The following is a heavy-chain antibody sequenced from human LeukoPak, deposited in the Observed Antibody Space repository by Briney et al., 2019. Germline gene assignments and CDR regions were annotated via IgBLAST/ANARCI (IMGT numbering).Heavy chain of an antibody. V-gene: IGHV3-7*01. D-gene: IGHD3-10*01. CDR3: VTDQTGRHPYFFDY. CDR2: IKEDGSEI. CDR1: GFNFSTYW. J-gene: IGHJ4*02. Sequence: GGSRRLSCAASGFNFSTYWMTWVRQVPGKGLEWVANIKEDGSEIYYVDAVKGRFSISRDNAKTSLYLQMNNLSVADTAVYYCVTDQTGRHPYFFDYWGQGTLVTVSS.